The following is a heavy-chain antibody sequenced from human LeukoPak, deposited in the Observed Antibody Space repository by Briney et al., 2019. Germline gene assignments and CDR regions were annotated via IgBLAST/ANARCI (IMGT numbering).Heavy chain of an antibody. CDR1: GYTFTGYY. CDR2: INPNSGGT. CDR3: ARGRHVFQVGATKEDAFDI. Sequence: EASVKVSCKASGYTFTGYYMHWVRQAPGQGLEWMGWINPNSGGTNYAQKFQGRVTMTRDTSISTAYMELSSLRSEDTAVYYCARGRHVFQVGATKEDAFDIWGQGTMVTVSS. V-gene: IGHV1-2*02. D-gene: IGHD1-26*01. J-gene: IGHJ3*02.